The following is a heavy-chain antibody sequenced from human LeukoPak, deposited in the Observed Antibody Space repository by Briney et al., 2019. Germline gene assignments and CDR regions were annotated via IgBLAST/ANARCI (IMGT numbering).Heavy chain of an antibody. CDR2: IKQDGSEK. V-gene: IGHV3-7*03. Sequence: GGSLRLSCAASGFTFGDTWMNWVRQVPGQGLEWVANIKQDGSEKFYVASVKGRFTISRDNGKSSLYLQMNSLRAEDTALYYCATSYDMGWLIGYWDQGTLVTVSS. J-gene: IGHJ4*02. D-gene: IGHD3/OR15-3a*01. CDR3: ATSYDMGWLIGY. CDR1: GFTFGDTW.